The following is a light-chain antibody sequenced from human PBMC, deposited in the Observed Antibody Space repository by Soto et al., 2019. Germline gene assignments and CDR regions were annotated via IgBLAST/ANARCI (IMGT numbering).Light chain of an antibody. Sequence: DIQMTQSPSSLSASVGDRVTITCRASQGISNYLAWYQQKPGKVPKLLIYAASTLQSGVPSRFSGSGSGTDFTLTISSLQPEDVATYYFQKYNSAPLELTFGGGTKVEIK. CDR2: AAS. J-gene: IGKJ4*01. CDR1: QGISNY. CDR3: QKYNSAPLELT. V-gene: IGKV1-27*01.